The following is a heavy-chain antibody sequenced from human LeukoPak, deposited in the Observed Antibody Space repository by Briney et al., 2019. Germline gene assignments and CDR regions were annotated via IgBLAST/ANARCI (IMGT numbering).Heavy chain of an antibody. CDR3: ARHGAGGVLDS. V-gene: IGHV4-59*08. CDR2: MSYSGST. Sequence: SETLSLTCTVSGGSISSYYWSWTRQPPGKGLEWIGHMSYSGSTSYNPSLKSRVTMSVDTSKNQFSLKPTSMTAADTAVYYCARHGAGGVLDSWGQGTLVTAAS. J-gene: IGHJ4*02. CDR1: GGSISSYY. D-gene: IGHD3-16*01.